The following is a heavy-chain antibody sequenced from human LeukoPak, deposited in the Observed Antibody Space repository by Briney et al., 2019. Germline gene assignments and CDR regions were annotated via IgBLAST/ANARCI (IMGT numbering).Heavy chain of an antibody. CDR3: TKGTIWLSFDY. J-gene: IGHJ4*02. V-gene: IGHV3-23*01. CDR1: GFTFSNYA. Sequence: PGGSLRLSCAASGFTFSNYAMSWARQAPGKGLEWVSAISGSGGSTYYADSVKGRFTISRDNSKNTLYLQMNSLRAEDTAVYYCTKGTIWLSFDYWGQGTLVNVSS. CDR2: ISGSGGST. D-gene: IGHD5-18*01.